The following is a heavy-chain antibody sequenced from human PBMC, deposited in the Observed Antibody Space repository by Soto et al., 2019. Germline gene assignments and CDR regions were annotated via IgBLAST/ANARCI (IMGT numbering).Heavy chain of an antibody. CDR3: TTLITIFGVVITDY. V-gene: IGHV3-15*07. CDR1: GFTFSNAW. CDR2: IKSKTDGGTT. Sequence: PGGSLRLSCAASGFTFSNAWMNWVRQAPGKGLEWVGRIKSKTDGGTTDYAAPVKGRFTISRDDSKNTLYLQMNSLKTEDAAVYYCTTLITIFGVVITDYSGQGTLVTVSS. D-gene: IGHD3-3*01. J-gene: IGHJ4*02.